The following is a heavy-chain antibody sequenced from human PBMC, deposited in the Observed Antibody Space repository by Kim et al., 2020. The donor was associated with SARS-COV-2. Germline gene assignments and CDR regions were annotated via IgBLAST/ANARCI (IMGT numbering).Heavy chain of an antibody. CDR3: ASAYGDYVLDY. D-gene: IGHD4-17*01. CDR2: T. Sequence: TNYSPSFKGHVTISADKSMSTAYLQWSSLKASDTAMYYCASAYGDYVLDYWGQGTLVTVSS. J-gene: IGHJ4*02. V-gene: IGHV5-10-1*01.